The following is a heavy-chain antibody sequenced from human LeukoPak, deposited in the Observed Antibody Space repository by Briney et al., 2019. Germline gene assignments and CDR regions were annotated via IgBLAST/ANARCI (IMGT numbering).Heavy chain of an antibody. D-gene: IGHD3-10*01. V-gene: IGHV4-61*01. CDR2: IYYSGST. Sequence: SETLSLTCTVSGGSVSSGSYYWSWIRQPPGKGLEWIGYIYYSGSTNYNPSLKSRVTISVDTSQNQFSLKLSSVTAADTAVYYCASVVGINFRSGSYNYGGQGTLVTVSS. J-gene: IGHJ4*02. CDR3: ASVVGINFRSGSYNY. CDR1: GGSVSSGSYY.